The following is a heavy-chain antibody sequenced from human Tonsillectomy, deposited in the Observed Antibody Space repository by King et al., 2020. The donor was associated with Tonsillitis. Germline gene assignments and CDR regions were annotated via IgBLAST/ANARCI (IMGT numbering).Heavy chain of an antibody. Sequence: QLVQSGAEVEKPGAAVKVSCKASGYNFISYGITWVRQAPGQGLEWRGWISGYNCNTNYAQKFQGRVTMNRDTSTSTVYMELRSLRSDDTAVYYCARGRSGTRAAFDIWGQGTMVTVSS. CDR2: ISGYNCNT. CDR3: ARGRSGTRAAFDI. V-gene: IGHV1-18*01. CDR1: GYNFISYG. J-gene: IGHJ3*02. D-gene: IGHD1-1*01.